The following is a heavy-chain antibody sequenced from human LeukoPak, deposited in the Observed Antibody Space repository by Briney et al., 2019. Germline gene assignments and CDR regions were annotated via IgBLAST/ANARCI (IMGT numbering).Heavy chain of an antibody. CDR1: GYTFTSYG. V-gene: IGHV1-18*01. D-gene: IGHD3-16*01. CDR2: ISAYNGNT. J-gene: IGHJ4*02. Sequence: GASVKVSCKASGYTFTSYGISWVRQAPGQGLEWMGWISAYNGNTNYAQKFQGRVTITADESTSTAYMELSSLRSEDTAVYYCARGPGGYFDYWGQGTLVTVSS. CDR3: ARGPGGYFDY.